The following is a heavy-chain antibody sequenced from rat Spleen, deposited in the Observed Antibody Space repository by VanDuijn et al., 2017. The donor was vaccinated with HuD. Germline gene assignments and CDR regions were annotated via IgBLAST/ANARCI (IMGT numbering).Heavy chain of an antibody. CDR3: ASLTTGIPLDYWYFDF. CDR1: GFSLNRYH. CDR2: MWSDGDT. J-gene: IGHJ1*01. V-gene: IGHV2-32*01. D-gene: IGHD1-9*01. Sequence: QVQLKESGPGLVQPSQTLSLTCTVSGFSLNRYHVHWVRQPPGKGLEWMGVMWSDGDTSYNSALKSRLSISRDTSKSQVFLKMSSLQTEDTATYYCASLTTGIPLDYWYFDFWGPGTMVTVSS.